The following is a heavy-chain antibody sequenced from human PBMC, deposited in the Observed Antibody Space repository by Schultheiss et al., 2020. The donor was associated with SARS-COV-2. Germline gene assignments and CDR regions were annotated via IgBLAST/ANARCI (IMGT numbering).Heavy chain of an antibody. Sequence: SETLSLTCGVSGGSIRSSKWWSWVRQPPGKGLEWIGEIYHSGSTNYNPSLKSRVTISVDKSKNQFSLKLSSVTAADTAVYYCASTSGYDDFDYWGQGTLVTVSS. CDR3: ASTSGYDDFDY. D-gene: IGHD5-12*01. J-gene: IGHJ4*02. CDR1: GGSIRSSKW. V-gene: IGHV4-4*02. CDR2: IYHSGST.